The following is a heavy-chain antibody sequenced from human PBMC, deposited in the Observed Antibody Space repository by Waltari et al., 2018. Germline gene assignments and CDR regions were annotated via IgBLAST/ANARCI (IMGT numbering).Heavy chain of an antibody. Sequence: QVQLVESGGGVVQPGMSLRLSCAASAFRFSTYAMHWVRQAPGKVLEWLSVISFDESNEYYADSVKGRFTISKDSSKNTLYLQMSSLRADDTAVYYCAKGGHYDFWSGYYMDVWGKGTTVTVSS. CDR2: ISFDESNE. CDR1: AFRFSTYA. V-gene: IGHV3-30*18. CDR3: AKGGHYDFWSGYYMDV. D-gene: IGHD3-3*01. J-gene: IGHJ6*03.